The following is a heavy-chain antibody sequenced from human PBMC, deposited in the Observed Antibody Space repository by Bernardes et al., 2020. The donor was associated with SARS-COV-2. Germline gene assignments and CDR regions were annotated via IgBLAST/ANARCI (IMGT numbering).Heavy chain of an antibody. D-gene: IGHD3-3*01. V-gene: IGHV3-23*01. CDR1: GFTFSSYA. Sequence: GGSLRLSCAASGFTFSSYAMSWVRQAPGKGLEWVSSIRGSDGSTYYADSVKVRFTISRDNSENTLSLQMNSLRVEDTAVYYCAKEYYDSWNGYYFSPFDHWGQGTLVTVSS. J-gene: IGHJ4*02. CDR3: AKEYYDSWNGYYFSPFDH. CDR2: IRGSDGST.